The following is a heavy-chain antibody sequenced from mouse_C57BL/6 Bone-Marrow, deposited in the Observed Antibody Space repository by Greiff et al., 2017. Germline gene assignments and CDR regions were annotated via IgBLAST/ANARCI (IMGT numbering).Heavy chain of an antibody. J-gene: IGHJ4*01. CDR2: IDPSDSYT. Sequence: QVQLQQPGAELVMPGASVKLSCKASGYTFTSYWMHWVKQRPGQGLEWIGEIDPSDSYTNYNQKFKGKSTVTVDKSSSTAYMQLSSLTSEDSAFYYCADGYYAMDYWGQGTSVTVSS. CDR3: ADGYYAMDY. V-gene: IGHV1-69*01. D-gene: IGHD2-3*01. CDR1: GYTFTSYW.